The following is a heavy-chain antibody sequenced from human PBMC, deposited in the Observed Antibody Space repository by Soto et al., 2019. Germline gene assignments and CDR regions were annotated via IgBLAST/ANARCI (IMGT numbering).Heavy chain of an antibody. Sequence: ASVKVSCKAPRDTFTSYYINWVRQAPGQGLEWMGVINPHGGSTAYAQKFKGRVTLTRGTSASTVYMEVGSLTSEDTAMYYCARSSGGNFGIIIEGTNWFAPWGQGTLVTVSS. CDR1: RDTFTSYY. CDR3: ARSSGGNFGIIIEGTNWFAP. D-gene: IGHD1-26*01. CDR2: INPHGGST. J-gene: IGHJ5*02. V-gene: IGHV1-46*01.